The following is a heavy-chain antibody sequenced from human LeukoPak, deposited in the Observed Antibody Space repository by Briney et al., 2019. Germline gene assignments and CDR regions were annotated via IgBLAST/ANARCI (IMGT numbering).Heavy chain of an antibody. D-gene: IGHD6-13*01. CDR3: ASGIGQQLANDAFDI. J-gene: IGHJ3*02. CDR2: ISYDGSNK. Sequence: GGSLRLSCAASGFTFSSYAMHWVRQAPGKGLEWVAVISYDGSNKYYADSVKGRFTISRDNSKNTLYLQMNSLRAEDTAVYYCASGIGQQLANDAFDIWGQGTMVTVSS. CDR1: GFTFSSYA. V-gene: IGHV3-30*04.